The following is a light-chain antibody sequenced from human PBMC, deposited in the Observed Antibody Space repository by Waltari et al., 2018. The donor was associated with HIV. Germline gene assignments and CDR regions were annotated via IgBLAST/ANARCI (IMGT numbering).Light chain of an antibody. CDR3: QQYYSTPLT. Sequence: DIVMTQSPDSLAVSLGERATINCKSSQSVLYSSNNKNYLAWYQQKPGQPPKLRIYWAATRESGVPDRFSGSGSGTDFTLTISSLQAEDVAVYYCQQYYSTPLTFGGGTTVEIK. CDR1: QSVLYSSNNKNY. J-gene: IGKJ4*01. CDR2: WAA. V-gene: IGKV4-1*01.